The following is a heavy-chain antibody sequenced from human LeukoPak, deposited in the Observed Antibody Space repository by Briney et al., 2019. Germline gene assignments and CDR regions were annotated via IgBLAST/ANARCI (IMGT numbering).Heavy chain of an antibody. CDR3: AREGRGYSYAFEY. V-gene: IGHV3-74*01. Sequence: GGSLRLSCAASGFTFSSYWMHWVRQAPGKGLVWVSRINSDGSSTSYADSVKGRFTISRDNAKNTLNLQTNSLRAEDTAVYYCAREGRGYSYAFEYWGQGTLVTVSS. CDR2: INSDGSST. J-gene: IGHJ4*02. D-gene: IGHD5-18*01. CDR1: GFTFSSYW.